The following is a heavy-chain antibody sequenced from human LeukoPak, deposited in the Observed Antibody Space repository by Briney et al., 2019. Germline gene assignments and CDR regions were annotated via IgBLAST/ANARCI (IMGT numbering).Heavy chain of an antibody. Sequence: GGSLRLSCAASGFTFSSYWMHWVRQAPGKGLVWVSRINSDGSSTSYADSVKGRFTISRDNAKNSLYLQMNSLRAEDTAVYYCASDGYFEPYDYWGQGTLVTVSS. D-gene: IGHD2/OR15-2a*01. CDR3: ASDGYFEPYDY. CDR2: INSDGSST. J-gene: IGHJ4*02. V-gene: IGHV3-74*01. CDR1: GFTFSSYW.